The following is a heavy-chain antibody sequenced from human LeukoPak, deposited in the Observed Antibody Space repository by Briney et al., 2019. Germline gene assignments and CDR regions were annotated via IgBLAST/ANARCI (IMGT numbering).Heavy chain of an antibody. Sequence: KPSETLSLTCTLSGGSLTTNTFYWGWIRQPPGKGLEWVGTVYYTGITHYNPSLKSRITISVDTSKNHFSLNLTSVTAADTAVYFCARHGILTDHSIRYWGQGLLVTVSS. CDR1: GGSLTTNTFY. D-gene: IGHD3-9*01. CDR3: ARHGILTDHSIRY. CDR2: VYYTGIT. V-gene: IGHV4-39*01. J-gene: IGHJ4*02.